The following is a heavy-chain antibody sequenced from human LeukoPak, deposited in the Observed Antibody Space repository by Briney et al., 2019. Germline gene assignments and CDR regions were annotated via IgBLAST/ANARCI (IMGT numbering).Heavy chain of an antibody. D-gene: IGHD4-17*01. V-gene: IGHV4-59*01. CDR3: ARDYGDHRVDY. CDR1: GGSISSYY. J-gene: IGHJ4*02. Sequence: SETLSLTCTVSGGSISSYYWSWIRQPPGKGLEWIGYIYYSGSTNYNPSLKSRVTISVDTSKNQFSLKLSSVTAADTAVYYCARDYGDHRVDYWGQGTLVTVSS. CDR2: IYYSGST.